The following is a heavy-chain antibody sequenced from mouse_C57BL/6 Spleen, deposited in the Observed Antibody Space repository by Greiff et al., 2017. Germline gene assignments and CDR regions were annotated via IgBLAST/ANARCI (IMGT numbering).Heavy chain of an antibody. D-gene: IGHD1-1*01. Sequence: EVQLVESGGDLVKPGGSLNLSCAASGFTFSSYGMSWFRQTLDKTLAWVATISSCGSYTYYPDSVKGRFTISRDNAKNTLYLQMSSLKSEDTAMYYCARQEVITTVVGTYDYAMDYWGQGTSVTVSS. V-gene: IGHV5-6*01. J-gene: IGHJ4*01. CDR3: ARQEVITTVVGTYDYAMDY. CDR1: GFTFSSYG. CDR2: ISSCGSYT.